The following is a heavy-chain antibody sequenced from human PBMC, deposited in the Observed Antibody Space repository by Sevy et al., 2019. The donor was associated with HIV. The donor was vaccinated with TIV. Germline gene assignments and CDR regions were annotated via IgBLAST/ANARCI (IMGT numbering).Heavy chain of an antibody. CDR3: ARTRRKIGAMSSTSPSGFDL. CDR2: INHSGST. V-gene: IGHV4-34*01. CDR1: GGSFSGYS. D-gene: IGHD2-2*01. Sequence: SETLSLTCAVYGGSFSGYSWSWIRQPPGKGLEWIGEINHSGSTNYNPSLKSRVTISVDTAKNQFSLMLSPVTAGGTAGDYCARTRRKIGAMSSTSPSGFDLWGQGTLVTVSS. J-gene: IGHJ5*02.